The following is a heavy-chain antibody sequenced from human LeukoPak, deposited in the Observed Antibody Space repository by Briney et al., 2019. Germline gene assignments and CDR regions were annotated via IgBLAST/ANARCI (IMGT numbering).Heavy chain of an antibody. J-gene: IGHJ5*02. CDR1: GYSISSGYY. CDR2: IYHSGST. CDR3: ARGGVYCSGGSCYSGNWFDP. Sequence: SETLSLTCTVSGYSISSGYYWGWIRQPPGKGLEWIGSIYHSGSTNYNPSLKSRVTMSVDTSKNQFSLKLSSVTAADTAVYYCARGGVYCSGGSCYSGNWFDPWGQGTLVTVSS. D-gene: IGHD2-15*01. V-gene: IGHV4-38-2*02.